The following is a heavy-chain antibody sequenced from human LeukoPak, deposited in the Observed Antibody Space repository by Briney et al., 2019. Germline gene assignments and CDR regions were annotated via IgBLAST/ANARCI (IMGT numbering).Heavy chain of an antibody. CDR2: IYYSGST. CDR1: GGSISSYY. Sequence: SETLSLTCTVSGGSISSYYWSWIRQPPGKGLEWIGCIYYSGSTNYNPSLKSRVTISVDTSKNQFSLKLSSVTAADTAVYYCARDRGYGDRFDYWGQGTLVTVSS. J-gene: IGHJ4*02. D-gene: IGHD4-17*01. V-gene: IGHV4-59*01. CDR3: ARDRGYGDRFDY.